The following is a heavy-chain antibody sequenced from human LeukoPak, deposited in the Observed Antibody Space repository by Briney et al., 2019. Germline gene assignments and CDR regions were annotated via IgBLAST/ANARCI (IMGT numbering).Heavy chain of an antibody. CDR1: GFTISSYA. J-gene: IGHJ4*02. D-gene: IGHD6-6*01. V-gene: IGHV3-23*01. CDR3: AKEGIAARLPLLV. CDR2: ISGSGGST. Sequence: GGSLRLSCAAPGFTISSYAMSWVRQAPGKGLEWVSAISGSGGSTYYADSVKGRFTISRDNSKNTLYLQMNSLRAEDTAVYYCAKEGIAARLPLLVWGQGTLVTVSS.